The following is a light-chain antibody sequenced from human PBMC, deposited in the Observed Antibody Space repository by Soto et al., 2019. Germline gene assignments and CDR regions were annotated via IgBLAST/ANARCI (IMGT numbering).Light chain of an antibody. J-gene: IGKJ1*01. Sequence: DIQMTQSPSTLSGSVGDRVTITCRASQTISSWLAWYQQKPGKAPRLLIYKASTLKSGVPSRFSGSGSGTELTITIRSLQPDDFETYYCQHYNSYSEAFGQGTKVDIK. CDR3: QHYNSYSEA. V-gene: IGKV1-5*03. CDR2: KAS. CDR1: QTISSW.